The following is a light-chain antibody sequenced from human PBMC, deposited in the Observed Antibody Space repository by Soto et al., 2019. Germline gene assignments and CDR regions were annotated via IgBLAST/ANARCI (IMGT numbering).Light chain of an antibody. CDR2: KAS. Sequence: DIPMTQSPSTLSASVGDRVTITCRASQSISSWLAWYQQKPGKAPKLLIYKASSLESGVPSRFRGSGSGTEFTLTISSLQPDDFATYYCQQYNSYWTFGQGTKVEIK. V-gene: IGKV1-5*03. J-gene: IGKJ1*01. CDR3: QQYNSYWT. CDR1: QSISSW.